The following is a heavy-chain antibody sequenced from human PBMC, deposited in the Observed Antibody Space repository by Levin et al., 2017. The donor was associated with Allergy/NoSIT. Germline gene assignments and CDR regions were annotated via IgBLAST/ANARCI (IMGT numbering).Heavy chain of an antibody. CDR2: TYYRSKWYN. CDR1: GDSVSSNSAA. D-gene: IGHD1-1*01. V-gene: IGHV6-1*01. CDR3: ARGVLAGRTTDFDY. J-gene: IGHJ4*02. Sequence: HSPTLSLPCAISGDSVSSNSAAWHWIRQSPSRGLEWLGRTYYRSKWYNDYAVSVKSRITINPDTSKNQFSLQLNSVTPEDTAVYYCARGVLAGRTTDFDYWGQGTLVTVSS.